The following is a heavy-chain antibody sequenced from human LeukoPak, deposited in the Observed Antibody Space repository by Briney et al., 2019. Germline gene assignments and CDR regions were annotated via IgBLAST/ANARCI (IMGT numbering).Heavy chain of an antibody. CDR2: INSYGAYT. J-gene: IGHJ4*02. CDR3: AKRDSSGSYYFDY. Sequence: GGSLRLSYAASGFTFSSYDMSWVRQAPGKGLEWVSTINSYGAYTYYADSVRGRFTISRDNSKNTLYLQMNSLRAEDTAVFYCAKRDSSGSYYFDYWGQGTLVTVSS. V-gene: IGHV3-23*01. CDR1: GFTFSSYD. D-gene: IGHD3-22*01.